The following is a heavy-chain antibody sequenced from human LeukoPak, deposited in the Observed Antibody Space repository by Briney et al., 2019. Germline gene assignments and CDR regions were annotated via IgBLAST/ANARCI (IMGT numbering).Heavy chain of an antibody. CDR1: GGSISSGGYY. V-gene: IGHV4-31*03. Sequence: PSETLSLTCTVSGGSISSGGYYWSWIRQHPGKGLEWIGYIYYSGSTYYNPSLKSRVTISVDTSKNQFSLKLSSVTAADTAVYYCARRGGSSPSSNWFDPWGQGTLVTVSS. J-gene: IGHJ5*02. D-gene: IGHD6-13*01. CDR3: ARRGGSSPSSNWFDP. CDR2: IYYSGST.